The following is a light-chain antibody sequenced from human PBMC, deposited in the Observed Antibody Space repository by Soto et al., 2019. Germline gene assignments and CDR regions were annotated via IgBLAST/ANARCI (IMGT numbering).Light chain of an antibody. Sequence: QSVLTQSPSASASLGASVKLTCTLSGGHSTYAIAWHQQQPEKGPRYLMKLNSDGSHSKGDGIPDRFSGSSSGAERYLTISSLQSDDEADYYCQTWVTGFVVFGGGTKLTVL. J-gene: IGLJ2*01. CDR1: GGHSTYA. V-gene: IGLV4-69*01. CDR3: QTWVTGFVV. CDR2: LNSDGSH.